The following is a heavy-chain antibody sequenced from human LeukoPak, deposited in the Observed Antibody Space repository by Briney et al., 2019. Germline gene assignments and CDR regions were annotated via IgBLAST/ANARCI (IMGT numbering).Heavy chain of an antibody. J-gene: IGHJ4*02. CDR2: ISAYNGNT. Sequence: ASVKVSCKASGYTFTTYGISWVRQVPGQGLECMGWISAYNGNTNYAQNLQGRVTMTTDTSTSTAYMELRSLRSDDTAVYYCARGGGSYYYFDSWGQGTLVTVSS. D-gene: IGHD1-26*01. V-gene: IGHV1-18*01. CDR1: GYTFTTYG. CDR3: ARGGGSYYYFDS.